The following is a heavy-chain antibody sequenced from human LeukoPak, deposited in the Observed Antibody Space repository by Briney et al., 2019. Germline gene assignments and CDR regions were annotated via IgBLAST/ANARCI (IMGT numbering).Heavy chain of an antibody. CDR1: GGSISSSSYY. CDR3: ARVDNGDYSRRYFDY. Sequence: SETLSLTCTVSGGSISSSSYYWGWIRQPPGKGLEWIGSIYYSGSTYYNPSLKSRVTISVDTSKNQFSLKLSSVTAADTAVYYCARVDNGDYSRRYFDYWGQGTLVTVSS. CDR2: IYYSGST. J-gene: IGHJ4*02. D-gene: IGHD4-17*01. V-gene: IGHV4-39*07.